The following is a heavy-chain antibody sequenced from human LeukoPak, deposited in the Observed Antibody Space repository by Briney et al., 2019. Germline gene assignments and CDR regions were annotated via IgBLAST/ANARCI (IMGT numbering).Heavy chain of an antibody. V-gene: IGHV3-30*18. J-gene: IGHJ4*02. CDR2: ISYDGSNK. CDR1: GYTFTGYY. CDR3: AKDSYFDY. Sequence: SCKASGYTFTGYYMHWVRQAPGKGLELVAVISYDGSNKYYADSVKGRFTISRDNSKNTLYLQMDSLRAEDTAVYYCAKDSYFDYWGQGTLVTVSS.